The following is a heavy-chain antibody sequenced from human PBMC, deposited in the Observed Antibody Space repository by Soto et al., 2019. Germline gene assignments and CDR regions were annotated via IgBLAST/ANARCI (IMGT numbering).Heavy chain of an antibody. V-gene: IGHV4-34*01. Sequence: QVQLQQWGAGLLKPSETLSLTCAVYGGSFSGYYWSWIRQPPGKGLGWIGEINNSGSTNYNPSLKSRVTISVDTSKKQFSLKLSSVTAADTAVYYCARGQLPDYYYYYMDVWGKGTTVTVSS. CDR3: ARGQLPDYYYYYMDV. CDR1: GGSFSGYY. J-gene: IGHJ6*03. D-gene: IGHD2-2*01. CDR2: INNSGST.